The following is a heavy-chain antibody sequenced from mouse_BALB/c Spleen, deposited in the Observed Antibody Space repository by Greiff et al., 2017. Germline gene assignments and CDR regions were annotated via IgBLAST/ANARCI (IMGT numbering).Heavy chain of an antibody. J-gene: IGHJ3*01. D-gene: IGHD2-2*01. CDR3: ARSPHGYPWFAY. CDR2: ISYSGST. Sequence: EVNVVESGPSLVKPSQTLSLTCSVTGDSITSGYWNWIRKFPGNKLEYMGYISYSGSTYYNPSLKSRISITRDTSKNQYYLQLNSVTTEDTATYYCARSPHGYPWFAYWGQGTLVTVSA. CDR1: GDSITSGY. V-gene: IGHV3-8*02.